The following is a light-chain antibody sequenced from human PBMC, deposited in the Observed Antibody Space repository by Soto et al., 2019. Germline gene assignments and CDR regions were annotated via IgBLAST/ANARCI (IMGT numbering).Light chain of an antibody. CDR3: YLYNKWPSFI. V-gene: IGKV3-15*01. CDR2: DAS. CDR1: QSCSNN. J-gene: IGKJ3*01. Sequence: EIVMTQSPGTLSVSPGERATLLCRASQSCSNNLAWYKQKPGQAPRLLIYDASTRATGIPARFSGSGSGTEVTLTIISPQTEDYADYYGYLYNKWPSFIFGPGTQVDIK.